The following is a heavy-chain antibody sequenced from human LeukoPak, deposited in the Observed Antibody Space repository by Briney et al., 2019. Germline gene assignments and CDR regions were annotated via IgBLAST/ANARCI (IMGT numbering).Heavy chain of an antibody. Sequence: SGTLSLTCAVSGGSISSSNWWSWVRQPPGKGLEWIGEIYHSGSTNYNPSLKSRVTISVDTSKNQFSLKLSSVTAADTAVYYCASDCTNGVCYDDYWGQGTLVTVSS. D-gene: IGHD2-8*01. CDR2: IYHSGST. J-gene: IGHJ4*02. CDR3: ASDCTNGVCYDDY. CDR1: GGSISSSNW. V-gene: IGHV4-4*02.